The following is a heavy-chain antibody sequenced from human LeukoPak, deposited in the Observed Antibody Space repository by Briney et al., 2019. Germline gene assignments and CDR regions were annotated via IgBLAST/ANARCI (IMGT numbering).Heavy chain of an antibody. Sequence: PGGSLRHSCAASGFTLSKAWMSWVRQASERGLEWVGLIRNKPNSYTTVYAASVKGRFTISRDDSKNTAYLQMNSLKAEDTAVYYCTRQECSRGSCSYVQFWGQGTLVTVSS. CDR3: TRQECSRGSCSYVQF. CDR1: GFTLSKAW. D-gene: IGHD2-15*01. J-gene: IGHJ4*02. CDR2: IRNKPNSYTT. V-gene: IGHV3-73*01.